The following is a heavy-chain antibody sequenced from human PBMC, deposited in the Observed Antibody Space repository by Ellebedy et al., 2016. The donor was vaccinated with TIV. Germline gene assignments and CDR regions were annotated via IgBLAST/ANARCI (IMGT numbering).Heavy chain of an antibody. J-gene: IGHJ4*02. CDR1: GGSIRGYY. Sequence: MPSETLSLTCTLSGGSIRGYYWSWIRQPAGKGMEWIGRIYTTGSGDYNPSLQSRVTMSVDTSKNQFSLHLRSVTAADTAVYFCARVSLAGDFFDYWGQGTLVAVSS. D-gene: IGHD6-13*01. CDR3: ARVSLAGDFFDY. V-gene: IGHV4-4*07. CDR2: IYTTGSG.